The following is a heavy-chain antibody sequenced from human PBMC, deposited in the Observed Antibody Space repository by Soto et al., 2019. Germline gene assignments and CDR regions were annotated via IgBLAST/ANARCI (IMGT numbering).Heavy chain of an antibody. CDR1: GGSISSSYW. D-gene: IGHD4-4*01. V-gene: IGHV4-4*02. J-gene: IGHJ4*02. Sequence: SETLSLTCAVSGGSISSSYWWNWVRQPPGKGLEWIGKIYHSGSTNYNPSLKNRVTISVDKSTNQFSLRLSSVTAADTAVYYCARVRNDDYSNFDWDQGTLVTVST. CDR2: IYHSGST. CDR3: ARVRNDDYSNFD.